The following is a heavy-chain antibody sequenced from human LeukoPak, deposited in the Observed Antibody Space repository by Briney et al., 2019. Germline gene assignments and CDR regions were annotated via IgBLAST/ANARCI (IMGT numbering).Heavy chain of an antibody. CDR3: AKVRYDSSGFFDY. V-gene: IGHV3-23*01. D-gene: IGHD3-22*01. Sequence: GGSLRLSCAASGFTFSSYAMSWVRQTPGKGLEWVSAISGSGGSTYYADSVKGRFTISRDNSKNTLYLQMNSLRAEDTAVYYCAKVRYDSSGFFDYWGQGTLVTVSS. CDR1: GFTFSSYA. CDR2: ISGSGGST. J-gene: IGHJ4*02.